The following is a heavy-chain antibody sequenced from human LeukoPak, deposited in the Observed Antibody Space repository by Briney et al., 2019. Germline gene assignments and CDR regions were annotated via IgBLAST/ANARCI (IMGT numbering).Heavy chain of an antibody. CDR1: GFNFDDFA. CDR2: ISGYRGST. D-gene: IGHD2-21*02. Sequence: GGSLRLSCEASGFNFDDFAMHWVRQVPGKGLEWVSLISGYRGSTYYADSVKGRFTISRDNSKNSLYLEMNSLRTEDTALYYCAEDISLVVTAEFGMDVWGQGTTVTVSS. CDR3: AEDISLVVTAEFGMDV. V-gene: IGHV3-43*02. J-gene: IGHJ6*02.